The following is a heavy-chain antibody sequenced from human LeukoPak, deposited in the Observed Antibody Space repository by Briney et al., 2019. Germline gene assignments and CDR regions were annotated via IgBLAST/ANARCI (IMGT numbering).Heavy chain of an antibody. Sequence: ASVKVSCKASGYTFTSYGISWVRQAPGQGREWMGWISAYNGNTNYAQKLQGRVTMTTDTSTSTAYMELRSLRSDDTAVYYCASGYYDSSEDGMDVWGQGTTVTVSS. CDR3: ASGYYDSSEDGMDV. CDR2: ISAYNGNT. D-gene: IGHD3-22*01. CDR1: GYTFTSYG. V-gene: IGHV1-18*01. J-gene: IGHJ6*02.